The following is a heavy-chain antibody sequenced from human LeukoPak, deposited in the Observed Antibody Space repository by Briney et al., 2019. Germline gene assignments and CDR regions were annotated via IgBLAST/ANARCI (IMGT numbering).Heavy chain of an antibody. Sequence: SQTLSLTCAISVDSDSSNSAAWNWIRQSPSRGLELLGRTYYRSKWYKDYAVSVKSRITINPDTSKNQFSLQLNYVTPEDTAVYYCAREIGSSGWYPGGTLDYWGQGTLVTVSS. CDR1: VDSDSSNSAA. J-gene: IGHJ4*02. V-gene: IGHV6-1*01. D-gene: IGHD6-19*01. CDR3: AREIGSSGWYPGGTLDY. CDR2: TYYRSKWYK.